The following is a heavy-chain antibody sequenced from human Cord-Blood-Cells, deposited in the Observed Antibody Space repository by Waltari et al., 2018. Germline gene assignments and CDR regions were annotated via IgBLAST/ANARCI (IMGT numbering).Heavy chain of an antibody. CDR3: AKGSAATDAFDI. CDR2: ISYDGSNK. CDR1: GFTFSSYG. V-gene: IGHV3-30*18. D-gene: IGHD6-13*01. Sequence: QVQLVESGGGVVQPGRSLRLSCAASGFTFSSYGMHWVRQAPGKGLEWVAVISYDGSNKYYADYVEGRFTISRDNSKNTLYPQMNGLRAEDTAVYYCAKGSAATDAFDIWGQGTMVTVSS. J-gene: IGHJ3*02.